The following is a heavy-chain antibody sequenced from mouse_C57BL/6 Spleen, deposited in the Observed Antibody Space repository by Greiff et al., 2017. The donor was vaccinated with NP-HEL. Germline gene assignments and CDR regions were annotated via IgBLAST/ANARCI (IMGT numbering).Heavy chain of an antibody. CDR2: IWSGGST. V-gene: IGHV2-2*01. Sequence: QVQLQQSGPGLVQPSQSLSITCTVSGFSLTSYGVHWVRQSPGKGLEWLGVIWSGGSTDYNAAFISRLSISKDNSKSQVFFKMNSLQADDTAIYYCARNPGGGYYVENYAMDYWGQGTSVTVSS. CDR1: GFSLTSYG. J-gene: IGHJ4*01. D-gene: IGHD2-3*01. CDR3: ARNPGGGYYVENYAMDY.